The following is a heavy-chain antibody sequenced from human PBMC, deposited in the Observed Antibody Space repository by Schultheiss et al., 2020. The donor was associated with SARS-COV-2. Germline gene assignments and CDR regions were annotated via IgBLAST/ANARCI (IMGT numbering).Heavy chain of an antibody. D-gene: IGHD5-18*01. CDR1: GDFFSTYY. CDR3: ARDRIQLWPRGGFDP. Sequence: SETLSLTCAVSGDFFSTYYWSWIRQPAGKGLEWIGRIYTSGSTNYNPSLKSRVTMSVDTSKNQFSLKLSSVTAADTAVYYCARDRIQLWPRGGFDPWGQGTLVTVSS. CDR2: IYTSGST. J-gene: IGHJ5*02. V-gene: IGHV4-4*07.